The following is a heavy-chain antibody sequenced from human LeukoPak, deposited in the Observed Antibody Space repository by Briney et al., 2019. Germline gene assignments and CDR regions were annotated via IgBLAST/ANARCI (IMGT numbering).Heavy chain of an antibody. Sequence: PTETLSLTCAVYGGSFSGYYWSWIRQPPGKVLEWIGEINHSGSTNYNPSLKSRVTISVDTSKNQFSLKLSSVTAADTAVYYCARHGYYDYVWGSYRRSYYFDYWGQGTLVTVSS. V-gene: IGHV4-34*01. J-gene: IGHJ4*02. CDR3: ARHGYYDYVWGSYRRSYYFDY. CDR1: GGSFSGYY. D-gene: IGHD3-16*02. CDR2: INHSGST.